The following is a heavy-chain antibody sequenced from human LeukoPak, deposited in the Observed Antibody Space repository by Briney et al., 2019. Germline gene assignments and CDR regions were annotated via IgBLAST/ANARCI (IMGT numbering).Heavy chain of an antibody. CDR3: ARHAPPKWLSSMAFDY. Sequence: SETLSLTCTVSGGSISSGVYYWSWIRQPPGKGLEWIGYIYYSGSAYYNPSLKSRVTISVDTSKNQFSLKLSSVTAADTAVYYCARHAPPKWLSSMAFDYWGQGTLVTVSS. CDR2: IYYSGSA. CDR1: GGSISSGVYY. J-gene: IGHJ4*02. V-gene: IGHV4-30-4*08. D-gene: IGHD3-22*01.